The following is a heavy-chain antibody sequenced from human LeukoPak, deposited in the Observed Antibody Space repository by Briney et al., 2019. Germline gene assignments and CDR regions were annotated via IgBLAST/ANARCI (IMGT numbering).Heavy chain of an antibody. CDR1: GYTFTSYG. Sequence: GASVKVSCKASGYTFTSYGISWVRQDPGQGLEWMGWISAYNGNTNYAQKLQGRVTMTTDTSTSTAYMELRSLRSDDTAVYYCARGGWFGELEPDYFDYWGQGTLVTVSS. CDR2: ISAYNGNT. V-gene: IGHV1-18*04. J-gene: IGHJ4*02. CDR3: ARGGWFGELEPDYFDY. D-gene: IGHD3-10*01.